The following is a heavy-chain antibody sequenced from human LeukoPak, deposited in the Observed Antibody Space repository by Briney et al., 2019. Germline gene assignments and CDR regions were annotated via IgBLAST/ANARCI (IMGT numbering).Heavy chain of an antibody. CDR2: ISSSSSTI. J-gene: IGHJ2*01. V-gene: IGHV3-48*01. CDR1: GFTFSTYS. D-gene: IGHD3-22*01. Sequence: GGSLRLSCAASGFTFSTYSMNWVRQAPGKGLEWVSYISSSSSTIYYADSVKGRFTISRDNAKNSLYLQMNSLRAEDTAVYYCARGNYDSSGYYPIDWYFDLWGRGTLVTVSS. CDR3: ARGNYDSSGYYPIDWYFDL.